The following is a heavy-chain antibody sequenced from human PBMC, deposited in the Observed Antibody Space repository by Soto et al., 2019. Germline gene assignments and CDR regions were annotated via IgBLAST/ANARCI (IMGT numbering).Heavy chain of an antibody. V-gene: IGHV3-23*01. D-gene: IGHD6-13*01. Sequence: EVPLLESGGGLVQPGGSLRLSCAASGFTFSSYAMSGVRQAPGKGLEWVSAISGSGGSTYYADSVKGRFTISRDNSKNTLYLQMNSLRAEDTAVYYCAKENGYSSSWFEFDYWGQGTLVTVSS. J-gene: IGHJ4*02. CDR2: ISGSGGST. CDR3: AKENGYSSSWFEFDY. CDR1: GFTFSSYA.